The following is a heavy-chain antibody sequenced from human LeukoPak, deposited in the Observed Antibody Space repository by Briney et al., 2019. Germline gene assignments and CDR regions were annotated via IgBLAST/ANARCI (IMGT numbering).Heavy chain of an antibody. D-gene: IGHD3-3*01. CDR3: ARGATYYDFWSGYYMLDY. CDR2: INSDGSST. V-gene: IGHV3-74*01. CDR1: GFTFSSYW. Sequence: GGSLRLSCAASGFTFSSYWMHWVRQAPGKGLVWVSRINSDGSSTSYADSVKGRFTISRDNAKNTLYLQMNSLRAEDTAVYYCARGATYYDFWSGYYMLDYWGRGTLVTVSS. J-gene: IGHJ4*02.